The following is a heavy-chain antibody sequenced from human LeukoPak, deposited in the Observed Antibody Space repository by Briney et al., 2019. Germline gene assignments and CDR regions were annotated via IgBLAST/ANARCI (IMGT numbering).Heavy chain of an antibody. Sequence: SETLSLTCTVSGGSISSGGYYWSWIRQHPGKGLEWIGYIYYSGSTNYNPSLKSRVTISVDTSKNQFSLKLSSVTAADTAVYYCARGHSSSWYYYRGQGTLVTVSS. V-gene: IGHV4-31*03. CDR3: ARGHSSSWYYY. D-gene: IGHD6-13*01. CDR1: GGSISSGGYY. J-gene: IGHJ4*02. CDR2: IYYSGST.